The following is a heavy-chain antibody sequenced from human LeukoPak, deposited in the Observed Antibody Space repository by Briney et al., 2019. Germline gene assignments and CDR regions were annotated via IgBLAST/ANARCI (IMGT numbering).Heavy chain of an antibody. D-gene: IGHD6-6*01. J-gene: IGHJ4*02. V-gene: IGHV3-21*01. Sequence: GGSLRLSCAASGFTFDDYAMHWVRHAPGKGLEWVSSISGDSSYIYYADSVKGRFTISRDNSKNTLYLQMNNLKAEDTAVYYCAKREDYSSSLAPFDYWGQGTLVTVSS. CDR1: GFTFDDYA. CDR3: AKREDYSSSLAPFDY. CDR2: ISGDSSYI.